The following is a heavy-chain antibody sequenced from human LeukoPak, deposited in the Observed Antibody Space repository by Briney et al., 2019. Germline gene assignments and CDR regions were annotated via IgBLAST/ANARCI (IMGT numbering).Heavy chain of an antibody. J-gene: IGHJ3*02. CDR1: GFTFSSYS. CDR3: ARDLFRKGAFDI. D-gene: IGHD2-21*01. Sequence: GGSLRLSCAASGFTFSSYSMNWVRQAPGKGLEWVSSISSSSSYRYYADSVKGRFTISRDNAKNSLYLQMNSLRAEDTAVYYCARDLFRKGAFDIWGQGTMVTVSS. V-gene: IGHV3-21*01. CDR2: ISSSSSYR.